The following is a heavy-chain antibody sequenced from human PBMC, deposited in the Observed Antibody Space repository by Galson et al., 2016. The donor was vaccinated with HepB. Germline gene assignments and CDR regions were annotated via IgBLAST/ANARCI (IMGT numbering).Heavy chain of an antibody. CDR3: AKGLYNDFWRGFPPYYDYVMDV. CDR1: GFTFSSYG. Sequence: SLRLSCAASGFTFSSYGMHWVRQAPGQGLEWVAVVSFDGSQKYYPDSVKGRFAISRDNSKNTLFLHVSSLSSEGTAVYYCAKGLYNDFWRGFPPYYDYVMDVWGQGATVTVSS. V-gene: IGHV3-30*18. D-gene: IGHD3-3*01. J-gene: IGHJ6*02. CDR2: VSFDGSQK.